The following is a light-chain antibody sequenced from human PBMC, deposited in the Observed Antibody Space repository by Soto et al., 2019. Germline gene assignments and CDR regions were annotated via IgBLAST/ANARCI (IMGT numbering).Light chain of an antibody. CDR1: SSDVGGYNY. Sequence: QSALTQPASVSGSPGQSITISCTGTSSDVGGYNYVSWYQQHPGKAPKLIIYDVSNRPSGLSNRFSGSKSGNTASLTISGLQAEDEADYYCSSYTSTIPLYVFGTGTKLTVL. V-gene: IGLV2-14*01. CDR3: SSYTSTIPLYV. CDR2: DVS. J-gene: IGLJ1*01.